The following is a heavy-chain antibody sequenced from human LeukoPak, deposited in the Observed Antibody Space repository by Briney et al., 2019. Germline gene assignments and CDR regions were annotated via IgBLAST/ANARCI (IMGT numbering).Heavy chain of an antibody. Sequence: ASVKISCKASGYTFTSYDINWVRQATGQGLEWMGWMNPNSGNTGYAQKFQGRVTITRNTSISTAYMELSSLRSEDTAVYYCALSGGTRYTDYWGQGTLVTVSS. CDR1: GYTFTSYD. CDR2: MNPNSGNT. J-gene: IGHJ4*02. V-gene: IGHV1-8*03. CDR3: ALSGGTRYTDY. D-gene: IGHD1-14*01.